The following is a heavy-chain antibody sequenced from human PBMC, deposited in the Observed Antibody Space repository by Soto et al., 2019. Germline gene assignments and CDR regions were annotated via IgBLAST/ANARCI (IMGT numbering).Heavy chain of an antibody. V-gene: IGHV2-5*02. CDR2: IYWDDDK. CDR3: AHSLIPNWGSRGAFDY. CDR1: GFSLSTRGVG. D-gene: IGHD7-27*01. Sequence: QITLKESGPTLVKPTQTLTLTCTFSGFSLSTRGVGVGWIRQPPGKALERLALIYWDDDKRYSPSLKSRLTITKDTSKNQVVLTMTNMDPVDTATYYCAHSLIPNWGSRGAFDYWGQGTLVTVSS. J-gene: IGHJ4*02.